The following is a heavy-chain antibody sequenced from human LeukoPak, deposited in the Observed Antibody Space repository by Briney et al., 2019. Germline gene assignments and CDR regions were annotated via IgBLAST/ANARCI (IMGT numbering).Heavy chain of an antibody. J-gene: IGHJ4*02. D-gene: IGHD6-13*01. V-gene: IGHV3-72*01. CDR1: GYTFSDHY. Sequence: GGSLRLSCAASGYTFSDHYMDWVRQAPGKGLEWVGRIRDKGSRYTTEYAASVKGRFTISRDDSQNSLYLQMNSLKTEDTAVYFCVRPWGASWSDTHFAYWGQGTLVTVSS. CDR3: VRPWGASWSDTHFAY. CDR2: IRDKGSRYTT.